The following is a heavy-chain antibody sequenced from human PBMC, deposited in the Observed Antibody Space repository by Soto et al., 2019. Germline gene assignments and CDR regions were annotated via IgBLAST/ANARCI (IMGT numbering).Heavy chain of an antibody. V-gene: IGHV3-48*02. CDR2: ISSRSYTI. CDR1: GFSFSTYS. D-gene: IGHD5-18*01. CDR3: ARGGSRSHTAVSL. Sequence: EVQLVESGGGLVQPGGSLRLSCAASGFSFSTYSMNWVRQAPGKGLEWVSYISSRSYTIYYVDSVKGRFTISRDNARTPIYRQTPSLTDEATAAYYCARGGSRSHTAVSLLDKGTTVT. J-gene: IGHJ6*03.